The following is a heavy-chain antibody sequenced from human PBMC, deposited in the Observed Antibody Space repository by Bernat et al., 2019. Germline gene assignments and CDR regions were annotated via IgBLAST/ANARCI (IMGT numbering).Heavy chain of an antibody. CDR1: GFTFSSYA. D-gene: IGHD2-21*02. Sequence: EVQLLESGGGLVQPGGSLRLSCAASGFTFSSYAMSWVRQAPGKGLEWVSYISSSSSTIYYADSVKGRFTISRDNAKNSLYLQMNSLRADDTAVYYCARESVVTATHFDYWGQGTLVTVSS. V-gene: IGHV3-48*01. CDR3: ARESVVTATHFDY. CDR2: ISSSSSTI. J-gene: IGHJ4*02.